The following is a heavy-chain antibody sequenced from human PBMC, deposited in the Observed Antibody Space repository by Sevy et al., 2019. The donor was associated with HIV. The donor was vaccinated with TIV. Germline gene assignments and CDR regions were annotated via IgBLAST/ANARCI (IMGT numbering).Heavy chain of an antibody. J-gene: IGHJ3*01. CDR1: GYTFTGHY. CDR3: ARPDNIGWSTLDAFDL. D-gene: IGHD6-19*01. Sequence: ASVKVSCKASGYTFTGHYMHWVRQAPGQGLEWMGRMNPKSGGTNYAQKFQGRVTMTRDTSIITAYMELSSLRSDDTAVYYCARPDNIGWSTLDAFDLWGQGTMVTVSS. CDR2: MNPKSGGT. V-gene: IGHV1-2*06.